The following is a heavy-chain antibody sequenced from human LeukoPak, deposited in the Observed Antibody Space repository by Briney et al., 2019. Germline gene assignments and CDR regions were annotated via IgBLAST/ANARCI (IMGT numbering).Heavy chain of an antibody. CDR2: IDYIGST. D-gene: IGHD1-1*01. CDR3: TRDRRPDRRHAFDI. Sequence: SATLSLTCTASGGAISRYYWSWIRQPPGKGLEWIAYIDYIGSTNYNPSLKSRLTISLDASKNQFSLKLSSVTAADTAVYYCTRDRRPDRRHAFDIWGQGTMVTVSS. J-gene: IGHJ3*02. CDR1: GGAISRYY. V-gene: IGHV4-59*01.